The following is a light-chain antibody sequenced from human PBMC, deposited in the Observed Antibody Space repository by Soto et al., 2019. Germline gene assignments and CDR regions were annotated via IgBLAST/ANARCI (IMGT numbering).Light chain of an antibody. CDR2: GNN. Sequence: QSVLTQPPSVSGAPGQSVTIPCTGSSSNIGSGFDVHWYQQVPGTAPKLLIFGNNNRPSGVPDRFSGSKSGSSASLAIAGLQAEDEADYFCQSYDNSLRVLFGGGTKLTVL. CDR3: QSYDNSLRVL. CDR1: SSNIGSGFD. V-gene: IGLV1-40*01. J-gene: IGLJ2*01.